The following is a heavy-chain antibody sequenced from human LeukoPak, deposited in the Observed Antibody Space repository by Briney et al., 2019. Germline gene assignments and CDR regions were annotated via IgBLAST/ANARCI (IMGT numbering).Heavy chain of an antibody. J-gene: IGHJ5*02. D-gene: IGHD6-19*01. CDR1: GYTFTGYY. CDR2: INPNSGGT. Sequence: GASVKVSCKASGYTFTGYYMHWARQAPGQGLEWMGWINPNSGGTNYAQKFQGRVTMTRDTSISTAYMELSRLRSDDTAVYYCARDKPPYSSGWYREDWFDPWGQGTLVTVSS. V-gene: IGHV1-2*02. CDR3: ARDKPPYSSGWYREDWFDP.